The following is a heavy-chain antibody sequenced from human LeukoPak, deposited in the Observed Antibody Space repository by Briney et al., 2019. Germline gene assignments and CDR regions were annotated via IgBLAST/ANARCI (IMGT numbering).Heavy chain of an antibody. CDR1: GYTFTSYY. D-gene: IGHD4-23*01. J-gene: IGHJ5*01. CDR2: INPSGGST. V-gene: IGHV1-46*01. CDR3: ARDNSVEDTAWWFDP. Sequence: ASVKVSCKASGYTFTSYYIHWVRQPPGQGLEWMGIINPSGGSTSYAQKFQGRLTMTRDMSTSTDYMELSSLRSEDTAVYYCARDNSVEDTAWWFDPWGQGTLVTVSS.